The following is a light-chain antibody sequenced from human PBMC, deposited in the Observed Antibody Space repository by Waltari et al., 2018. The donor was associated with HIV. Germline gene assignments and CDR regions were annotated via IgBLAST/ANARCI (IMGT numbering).Light chain of an antibody. CDR1: VLSKNH. CDR3: QSAHNSDVI. J-gene: IGLJ2*01. Sequence: SYELTQTPSVSVPPAQTAKIMCSGDVLSKNHVYWYQQKAGQAPVMIIFQDTKRPSDIPARFSASSAGTTATLTISGVQAEDEADYFCQSAHNSDVIFGGGTKLTVL. V-gene: IGLV3-25*03. CDR2: QDT.